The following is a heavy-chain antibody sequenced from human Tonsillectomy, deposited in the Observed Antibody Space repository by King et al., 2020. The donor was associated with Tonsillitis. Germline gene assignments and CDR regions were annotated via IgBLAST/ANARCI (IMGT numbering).Heavy chain of an antibody. D-gene: IGHD3-22*01. J-gene: IGHJ4*02. CDR1: GFTFSSYT. Sequence: VQLVESGGGLVKPGGSLRLSCAASGFTFSSYTMNCVRQAPGKGLEWVSFISSSSSYIYYADSVKGRFTISRDNAKNSLSLQMNSLRAEDTAVYYCARAGYDSRGYYSYYFDYWGQGTLVTVSS. CDR3: ARAGYDSRGYYSYYFDY. V-gene: IGHV3-21*01. CDR2: ISSSSSYI.